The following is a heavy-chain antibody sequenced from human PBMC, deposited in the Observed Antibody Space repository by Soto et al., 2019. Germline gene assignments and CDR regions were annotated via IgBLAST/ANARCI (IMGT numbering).Heavy chain of an antibody. Sequence: SETLSLTCSVSGGSISSRSHYWGWIRQPPGKGLEWIGNMYYSGSTYYNPSLRSRVTMTVDTSKNQFSLRLTSVSAADTAVYSWARRYGWGFDIWGQGTMVTVSS. CDR3: ARRYGWGFDI. CDR2: MYYSGST. V-gene: IGHV4-39*01. J-gene: IGHJ3*02. D-gene: IGHD3-16*01. CDR1: GGSISSRSHY.